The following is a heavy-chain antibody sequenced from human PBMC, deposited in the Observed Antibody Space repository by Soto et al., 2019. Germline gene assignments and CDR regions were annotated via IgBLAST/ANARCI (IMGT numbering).Heavy chain of an antibody. D-gene: IGHD5-12*01. Sequence: ETLSLTCSVSGDSISSGSYYWTWIRQSPGKGLKWIGYSFYSGSVSYNPSLKSRVTISVDTSKNQFSLKLTSVSAADTAVYYCVRDRGRDGYNTPDFWGLGTLVTVS. CDR3: VRDRGRDGYNTPDF. J-gene: IGHJ4*02. CDR1: GDSISSGSYY. V-gene: IGHV4-61*01. CDR2: SFYSGSV.